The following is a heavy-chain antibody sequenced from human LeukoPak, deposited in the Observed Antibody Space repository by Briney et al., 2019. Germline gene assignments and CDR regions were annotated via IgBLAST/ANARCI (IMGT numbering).Heavy chain of an antibody. J-gene: IGHJ5*02. CDR3: ARVCRVYSQRTMVRGVICCYTFDP. CDR1: GGSFSCYY. V-gene: IGHV4-34*01. CDR2: INHSGST. D-gene: IGHD3-10*01. Sequence: SETLSLTCAVYGGSFSCYYWSWIRQPPGKGLEWIGEINHSGSTNYNPSLKSRVTISVDTSKNQFSLKLSSVTAADTAVYYCARVCRVYSQRTMVRGVICCYTFDPWGQGNLVTVSS.